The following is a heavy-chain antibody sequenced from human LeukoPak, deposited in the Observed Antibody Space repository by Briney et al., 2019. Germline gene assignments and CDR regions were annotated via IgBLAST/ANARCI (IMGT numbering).Heavy chain of an antibody. D-gene: IGHD5-24*01. Sequence: PGGSLRLSCVASGFPFSSYWMTWVRQAPGKGLEWVANIKQDGSKKSYVDSVKGRFTISRDNAKNSLYLQMKSLRAEDTAIYYCTRVGYIDEGIDYWGQGTLVTVSS. CDR1: GFPFSSYW. V-gene: IGHV3-7*04. CDR2: IKQDGSKK. CDR3: TRVGYIDEGIDY. J-gene: IGHJ4*02.